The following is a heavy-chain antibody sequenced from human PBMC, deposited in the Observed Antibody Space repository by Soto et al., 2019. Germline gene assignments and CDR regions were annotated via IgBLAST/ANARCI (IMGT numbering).Heavy chain of an antibody. CDR1: GFTFSSYS. J-gene: IGHJ5*02. D-gene: IGHD3-9*01. V-gene: IGHV3-21*01. Sequence: EVQLVESGGGLVKPGGSLRLSCAASGFTFSSYSMNWVRQAPGKGLEWVSSISSSMSYIYYADSVKGRFTISRDNAKNSLYLQMNSLRAEDTAVYYCARDQPEVLRYFDWLYGEGRAAFDPWGQGTLVTVSS. CDR2: ISSSMSYI. CDR3: ARDQPEVLRYFDWLYGEGRAAFDP.